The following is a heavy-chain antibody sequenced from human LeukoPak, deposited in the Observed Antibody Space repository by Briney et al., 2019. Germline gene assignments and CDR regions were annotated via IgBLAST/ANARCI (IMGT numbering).Heavy chain of an antibody. CDR2: IYYSGST. D-gene: IGHD1-26*01. Sequence: PSETLSLTCAVSDGSISGYYWSWIRQPPGKGLEWIGYIYYSGSTKYNPSLKSRVTISVDTSKNQFSLRLSSVTAADTAMYYCAREKYGGSNDYWGQGTLVTVSS. CDR1: DGSISGYY. V-gene: IGHV4-59*01. CDR3: AREKYGGSNDY. J-gene: IGHJ4*02.